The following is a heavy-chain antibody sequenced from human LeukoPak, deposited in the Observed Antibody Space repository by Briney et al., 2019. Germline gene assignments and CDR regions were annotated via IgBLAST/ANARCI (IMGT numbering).Heavy chain of an antibody. CDR3: AKSGGYGLIDY. CDR2: IFYSGST. D-gene: IGHD1-26*01. V-gene: IGHV4-39*01. J-gene: IGHJ4*02. CDR1: SGSISNSNFY. Sequence: PSETLSLTCTVSSGSISNSNFYWGWIRQPPGKGLEWIGSIFYSGSTDYNPSLKSRVTISVDLSKNQFSLKLNSVTAADTAIYYCAKSGGYGLIDYWGQGTLVTVSS.